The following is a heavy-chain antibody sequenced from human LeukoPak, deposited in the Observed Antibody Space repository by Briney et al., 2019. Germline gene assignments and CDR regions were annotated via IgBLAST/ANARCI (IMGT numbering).Heavy chain of an antibody. CDR2: INQGGSAK. V-gene: IGHV3-7*01. CDR1: EFTFSSFS. Sequence: GGSLRLSCAASEFTFSSFSMNWVRQAPGKGLEWVANINQGGSAKYYVDSVKGRFTFSRDNAMNSLFLQMNSLRAEDTAVYYCARDVHGGAFDYWGQGTLVTVSS. J-gene: IGHJ4*02. CDR3: ARDVHGGAFDY. D-gene: IGHD4-23*01.